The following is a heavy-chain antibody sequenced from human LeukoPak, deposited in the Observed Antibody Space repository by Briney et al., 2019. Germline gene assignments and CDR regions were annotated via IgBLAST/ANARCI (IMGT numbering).Heavy chain of an antibody. D-gene: IGHD3-22*01. V-gene: IGHV1-18*01. CDR1: GYIFSNFFSSYG. Sequence: ASVTVSCKASGYIFSNFFSSYGITWVRQAPGQGLEWMGWISPYNGKTKFAQKFQGTVTMTTETSTSTAYMELRRLRSDDTAVYYCARARFDYYDSSGYPDWGQGTLVTVSS. J-gene: IGHJ4*02. CDR3: ARARFDYYDSSGYPD. CDR2: ISPYNGKT.